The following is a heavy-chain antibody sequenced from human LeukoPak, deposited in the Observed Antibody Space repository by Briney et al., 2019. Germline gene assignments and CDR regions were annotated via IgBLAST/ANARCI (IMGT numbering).Heavy chain of an antibody. CDR3: ARDSGGDAYNDYFDA. D-gene: IGHD5-24*01. Sequence: GGYLRLSCAASGFRVNTYAMHWVRQAPGKGLEFVSAIHYSGDRTYYANSVKGRFIISRDKSRKTLLLQMGSLRAEDTAVYYCARDSGGDAYNDYFDAWGQGTLVTVSS. J-gene: IGHJ4*02. V-gene: IGHV3-64*01. CDR1: GFRVNTYA. CDR2: IHYSGDRT.